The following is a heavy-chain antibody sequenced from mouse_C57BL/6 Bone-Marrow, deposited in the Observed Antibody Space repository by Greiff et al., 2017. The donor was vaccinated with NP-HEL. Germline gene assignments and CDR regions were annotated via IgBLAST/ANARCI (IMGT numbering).Heavy chain of an antibody. CDR2: IYPGDGDT. J-gene: IGHJ2*01. CDR1: GYAFSSSW. CDR3: ARSQGLGSLY. V-gene: IGHV1-82*01. D-gene: IGHD1-1*01. Sequence: QVQLKQSGPELVKPGASVKISCKASGYAFSSSWMNWVKQRPGKGLEWIGRIYPGDGDTNYNGKFKGKATLTADKSSSTAYMQLSSLTSEDSAVYFCARSQGLGSLYWGQGTTLTVSS.